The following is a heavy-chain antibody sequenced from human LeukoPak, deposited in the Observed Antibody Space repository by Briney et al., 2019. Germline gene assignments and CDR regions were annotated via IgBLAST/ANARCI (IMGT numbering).Heavy chain of an antibody. CDR1: GFTFSSYG. J-gene: IGHJ4*02. CDR2: ISGSAGST. Sequence: PGGSLRLSCAASGFTFSSYGLSWVRQAPGKGLDWVSTISGSAGSTYYADSVKGRFTISRDNSKNTLYVQMNSLRADDTAIYYCAKDMSFVVPRGFDFWGQGTLVTVSS. CDR3: AKDMSFVVPRGFDF. V-gene: IGHV3-23*01. D-gene: IGHD2-15*01.